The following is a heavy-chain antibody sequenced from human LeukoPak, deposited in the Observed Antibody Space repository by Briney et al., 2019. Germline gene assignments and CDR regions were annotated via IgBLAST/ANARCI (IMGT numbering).Heavy chain of an antibody. J-gene: IGHJ6*03. V-gene: IGHV3-48*03. CDR2: ISNFGDII. CDR1: GLTFSNYE. D-gene: IGHD6-13*01. CDR3: AKDATPALGTVYMDV. Sequence: GGSLRLSCAASGLTFSNYEMNWVRQAPGKGLEWISHISNFGDIIHYADSVEGRFTISRDNDKNSIYLQMNSLRAEDTAVYYCAKDATPALGTVYMDVWGKGTTVTISS.